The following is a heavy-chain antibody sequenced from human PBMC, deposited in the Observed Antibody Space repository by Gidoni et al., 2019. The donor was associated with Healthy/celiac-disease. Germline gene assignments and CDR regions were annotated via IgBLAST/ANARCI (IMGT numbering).Heavy chain of an antibody. CDR3: ARGYCSGGSCLDFDY. CDR2: ISSSGSTI. CDR1: GFTFSSYE. J-gene: IGHJ4*02. Sequence: EVQLVESGGGLVQPGGSLSLSCAASGFTFSSYEMNWVRQAPGKGRVWVSYISSSGSTIYYADSVKGRFTISRDNAKNSLYLQMNSLRAEDTAVYYCARGYCSGGSCLDFDYWGQGTLVTVSS. D-gene: IGHD2-15*01. V-gene: IGHV3-48*03.